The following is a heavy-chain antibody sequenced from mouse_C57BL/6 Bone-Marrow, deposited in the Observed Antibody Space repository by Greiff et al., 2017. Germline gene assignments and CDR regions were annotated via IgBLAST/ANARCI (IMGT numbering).Heavy chain of an antibody. Sequence: EVQRVESGGGLVQPGGSLSLSCAASGFTFTDYYMSWVRQPPGKALEWLGFISNNANGYTTEYSESVKGRFTISRDNSQSILYLPMNALRAEDSATYYCARGVVAPDWYFDVWGTGTTVTVSS. CDR1: GFTFTDYY. D-gene: IGHD1-1*01. V-gene: IGHV7-3*01. CDR2: ISNNANGYTT. CDR3: ARGVVAPDWYFDV. J-gene: IGHJ1*03.